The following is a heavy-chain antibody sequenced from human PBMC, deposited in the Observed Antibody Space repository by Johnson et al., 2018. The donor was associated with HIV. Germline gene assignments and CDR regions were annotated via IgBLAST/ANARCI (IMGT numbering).Heavy chain of an antibody. CDR3: KKDSGDSSGGWFGVRFAFDI. V-gene: IGHV3-38-3*01. D-gene: IGHD3-22*01. CDR2: ISGGST. Sequence: VQLVESRGVLVQPGGSLRLSCAASGFTVSSNEMSWVRQAPGKGLEWVSSISGGSTYFADSRKGRFTISRDNSKNSLHLQMSSLRAEDTAVYQCKKDSGDSSGGWFGVRFAFDIWGRGTMVTVSS. J-gene: IGHJ3*02. CDR1: GFTVSSNE.